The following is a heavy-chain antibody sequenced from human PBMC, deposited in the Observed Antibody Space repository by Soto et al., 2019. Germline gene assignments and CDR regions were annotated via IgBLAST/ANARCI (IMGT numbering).Heavy chain of an antibody. CDR3: AKVPTQYYYDSSGYHDY. CDR2: ISYDGSNK. D-gene: IGHD3-22*01. J-gene: IGHJ4*01. CDR1: GFTFSSYG. V-gene: IGHV3-30*18. Sequence: QVQLVESGGGVVQPGRSLRLSCAASGFTFSSYGMHWVRQAPGKGLEWVAVISYDGSNKYYADSVKGRFTISRDNSKNTPYLQMTSMRAEATAVYYCAKVPTQYYYDSSGYHDYWAHGTLVTVSS.